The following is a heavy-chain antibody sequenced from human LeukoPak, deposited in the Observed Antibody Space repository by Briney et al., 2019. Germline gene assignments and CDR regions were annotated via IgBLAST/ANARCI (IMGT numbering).Heavy chain of an antibody. D-gene: IGHD4-17*01. V-gene: IGHV1-69*13. J-gene: IGHJ4*02. CDR2: IIPIFGTA. CDR1: GGTFSSYA. Sequence: GASVKVSCKASGGTFSSYAISWVRQAPGQGLEWMGGIIPIFGTANYAQKFQGRVTITADESTSTAYMELSSLRSEDTAVYYCARGTIDYGDYFGLIDYWGQGTLVTVSS. CDR3: ARGTIDYGDYFGLIDY.